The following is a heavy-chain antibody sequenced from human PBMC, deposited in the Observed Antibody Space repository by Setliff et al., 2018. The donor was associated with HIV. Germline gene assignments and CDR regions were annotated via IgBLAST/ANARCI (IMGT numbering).Heavy chain of an antibody. V-gene: IGHV4-39*01. CDR1: GVSLISANYH. CDR3: ARPGSLFYWVDP. Sequence: SETLSLTCSVSGVSLISANYHWAWIRQPPGKGLEWIGSIYYNGTAYYNPSLKSRVTMSIDTSKGQLSLKLNSVTAADTAVYYCARPGSLFYWVDPWGQGTLVTVS. CDR2: IYYNGTA. J-gene: IGHJ5*02. D-gene: IGHD3-3*01.